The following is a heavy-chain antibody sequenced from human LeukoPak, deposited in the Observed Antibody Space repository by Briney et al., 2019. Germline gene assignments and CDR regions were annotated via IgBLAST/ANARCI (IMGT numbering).Heavy chain of an antibody. J-gene: IGHJ4*02. CDR2: ISSSSNYI. CDR3: AKCMAGLSLRGAVDY. D-gene: IGHD3-10*01. V-gene: IGHV3-21*04. CDR1: GFTFTSYS. Sequence: GGSLRLSCAASGFTFTSYSMNWVRQAPGKGLEWVSSISSSSNYIYYADSVKGRFTISRDNAKNSLYLQMNSLRAEDTAVYYCAKCMAGLSLRGAVDYWGQGTLVTVSS.